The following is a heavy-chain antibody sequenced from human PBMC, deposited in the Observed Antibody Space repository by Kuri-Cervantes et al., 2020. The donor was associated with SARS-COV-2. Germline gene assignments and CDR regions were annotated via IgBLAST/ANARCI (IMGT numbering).Heavy chain of an antibody. CDR3: ARHHLDPTTLSDNYSSSWYDS. J-gene: IGHJ5*01. Sequence: SETLSLTCTVSGGSISSSSYYWGWIRQPPGKGLEWIGSIYYSGSTYYNPSLKSRVTISVDTSKNQFSLKLSSVTAADTAVYYCARHHLDPTTLSDNYSSSWYDSWGQGTLVTVSS. CDR1: GGSISSSSYY. D-gene: IGHD6-13*01. V-gene: IGHV4-39*01. CDR2: IYYSGST.